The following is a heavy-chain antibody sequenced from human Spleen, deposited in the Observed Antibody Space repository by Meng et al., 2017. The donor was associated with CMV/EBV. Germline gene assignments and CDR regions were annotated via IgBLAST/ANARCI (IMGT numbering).Heavy chain of an antibody. CDR1: SISSGGYH. V-gene: IGHV4-31*02. CDR2: IYYSGNT. Sequence: SISSGGYHWSWIRQYPGKGLEWIGYIYYSGNTYYNPSLRSRVSMSVDTSKNQFSLKLNSMTAADTAVYYCAGDVFRGYTYGYGWFDPWGQGTLVTVSS. J-gene: IGHJ5*02. D-gene: IGHD5-18*01. CDR3: AGDVFRGYTYGYGWFDP.